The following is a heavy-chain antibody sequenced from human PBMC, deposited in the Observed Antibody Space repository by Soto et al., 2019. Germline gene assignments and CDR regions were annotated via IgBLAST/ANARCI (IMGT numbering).Heavy chain of an antibody. V-gene: IGHV3-30*03. CDR2: ISYDGSNK. CDR3: ASDSSGWIDY. CDR1: GFTFSSYG. D-gene: IGHD6-19*01. Sequence: WGSLRLSCAASGFTFSSYGMHWVRQAPGKGLEWVAVISYDGSNKYYADSVKGRFTISRDNSKNTLYLQMNSLRAEDTAVYYCASDSSGWIDYWRQGTLVTVSS. J-gene: IGHJ4*02.